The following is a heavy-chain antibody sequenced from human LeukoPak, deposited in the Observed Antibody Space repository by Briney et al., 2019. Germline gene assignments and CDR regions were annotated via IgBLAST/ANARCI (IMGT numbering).Heavy chain of an antibody. Sequence: PSETLSLTCSVSGDSFSNYYWTWIRQPPGTGLAWIGYVYYSGSTNYNPSLKTRLHLSVDTSKNRFSLKLSSVTAADTAVYYCASSPRLTTSWFLFDSWGHGALVTVSS. CDR3: ASSPRLTTSWFLFDS. V-gene: IGHV4-59*08. CDR1: GDSFSNYY. CDR2: VYYSGST. D-gene: IGHD2-2*01. J-gene: IGHJ5*01.